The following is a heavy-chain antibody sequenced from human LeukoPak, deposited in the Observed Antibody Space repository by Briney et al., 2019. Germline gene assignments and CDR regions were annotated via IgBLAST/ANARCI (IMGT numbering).Heavy chain of an antibody. CDR3: ARDDLDCSGGTYYPDDF. CDR2: XXAYNGNI. V-gene: IGHV1-18*01. Sequence: ASVKVSCKASGYTFSSYGISWVRQAPGQGLEWMGXXXAYNGNIKYAQKFQGRVTMTTDTSTSTAYMELRSLRSDDTAMYFCARDDLDCSGGTYYPDDFWGQGTLVTVSS. CDR1: GYTFSSYG. J-gene: IGHJ4*02. D-gene: IGHD2-15*01.